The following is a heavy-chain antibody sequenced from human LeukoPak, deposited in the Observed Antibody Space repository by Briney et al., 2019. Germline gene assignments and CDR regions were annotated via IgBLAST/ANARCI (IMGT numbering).Heavy chain of an antibody. V-gene: IGHV3-74*01. CDR1: GFVYSSYW. J-gene: IGHJ4*02. CDR3: ARGVVVTATSGNDY. CDR2: ITPDGSSR. D-gene: IGHD3-16*02. Sequence: PGGSLGLSRAASGFVYSSYWMSWVRQAAGRGVVGVSGITPDGSSRRFVDAVWGGFTLSRDNAKNTLYLQMNSLRNEGTDVYYCARGVVVTATSGNDYWGQGTLVTVSS.